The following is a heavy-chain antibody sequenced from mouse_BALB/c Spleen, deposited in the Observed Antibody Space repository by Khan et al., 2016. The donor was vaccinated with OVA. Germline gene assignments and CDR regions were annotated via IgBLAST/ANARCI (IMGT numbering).Heavy chain of an antibody. V-gene: IGHV1S132*01. CDR3: GRGYFGNYEFVF. CDR1: GYTFTSYW. J-gene: IGHJ3*01. Sequence: QVQLKESGAELVKPGASVKLSCKTSGYTFTSYWIQWVKQRPGQGLGWIGQIFPGTGTTYYNENFKGKATLTVDTSSSTAYMQLSSLTSEDSAVXFCGRGYFGNYEFVFCGQGTLVTVSP. CDR2: IFPGTGTT. D-gene: IGHD2-1*01.